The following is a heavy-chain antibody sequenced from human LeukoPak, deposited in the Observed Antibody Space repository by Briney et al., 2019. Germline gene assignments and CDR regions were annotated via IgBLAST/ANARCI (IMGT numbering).Heavy chain of an antibody. V-gene: IGHV4-61*02. CDR1: GGSINRSDYY. Sequence: RPSESLSLTCTVSGGSINRSDYYWSWIRQPAGKGLEWIGRIYTSGSTNYNPSLKSRVTMSVDTSKNQFSLKLSSVTAADTAVYYCAREPYDILTGYPSLGFQHWGQGTLDTVSS. D-gene: IGHD3-9*01. J-gene: IGHJ1*01. CDR3: AREPYDILTGYPSLGFQH. CDR2: IYTSGST.